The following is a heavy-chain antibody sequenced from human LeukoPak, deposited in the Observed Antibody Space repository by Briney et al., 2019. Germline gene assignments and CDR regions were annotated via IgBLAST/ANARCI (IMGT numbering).Heavy chain of an antibody. CDR3: ARGRPYGAFDI. Sequence: GGSLRLSCAASGFTVSSNCMTWVRQAPGKGLEWVSVIHSGGATYYADSVKGRFTISRDNSKNALYLQMNSLRAEDTAVYYCARGRPYGAFDIWGQGTMVTVSS. CDR2: IHSGGAT. D-gene: IGHD4-17*01. J-gene: IGHJ3*02. V-gene: IGHV3-53*01. CDR1: GFTVSSNC.